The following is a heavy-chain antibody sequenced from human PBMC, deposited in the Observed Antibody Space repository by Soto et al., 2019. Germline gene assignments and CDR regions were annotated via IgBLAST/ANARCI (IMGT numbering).Heavy chain of an antibody. D-gene: IGHD2-21*02. Sequence: PGEALKISCKGFGYTLTRKWIGLGRQMPGKGLEWMGIIFPIDSDTRYSPSSQGQVTISADNSISTAYLQWSSLKASDTAIYYCATPGGRDFNAFDVWGQGTMVTVSS. CDR3: ATPGGRDFNAFDV. J-gene: IGHJ3*01. V-gene: IGHV5-51*01. CDR1: GYTLTRKW. CDR2: IFPIDSDT.